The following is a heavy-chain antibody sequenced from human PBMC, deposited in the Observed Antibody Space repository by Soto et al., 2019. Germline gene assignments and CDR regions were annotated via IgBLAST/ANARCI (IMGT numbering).Heavy chain of an antibody. Sequence: EVQLLESGGGLVQPGGSLRLSCAASGFTFSSYAMSWVRQAPGKELEWVSAISGSGGSTYYADSVKGRFTISRDNSNNTLNLQMTILRAEDTAVYYCAKDGYSSSWYVFDNYYYYGMDVWGQGTTVTVSS. J-gene: IGHJ6*02. CDR1: GFTFSSYA. D-gene: IGHD6-13*01. CDR3: AKDGYSSSWYVFDNYYYYGMDV. V-gene: IGHV3-23*01. CDR2: ISGSGGST.